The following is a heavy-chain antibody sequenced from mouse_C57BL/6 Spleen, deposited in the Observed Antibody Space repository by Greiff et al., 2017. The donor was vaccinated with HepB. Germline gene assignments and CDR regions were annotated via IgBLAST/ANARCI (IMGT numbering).Heavy chain of an antibody. CDR2: ISSSGSYT. V-gene: IGHV5-6*01. J-gene: IGHJ3*01. Sequence: EVKLMESGGDLVKPGGSLKLSCAASGFTFSSYGMSWVRQTPDKRLEWVATISSSGSYTYYPDSVKGRFTISRDNAKNTLYLQMSSLKSEDTAMYYCARPPYYYGSSYEGFAYWGQGTLVTVSA. CDR3: ARPPYYYGSSYEGFAY. CDR1: GFTFSSYG. D-gene: IGHD1-1*01.